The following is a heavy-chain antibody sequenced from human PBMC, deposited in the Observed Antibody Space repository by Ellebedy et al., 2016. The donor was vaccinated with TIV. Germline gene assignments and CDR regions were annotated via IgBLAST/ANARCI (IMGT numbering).Heavy chain of an antibody. CDR3: SRHTEYALDY. CDR1: GFSFSIYW. J-gene: IGHJ4*02. Sequence: GESLKISCAASGFSFSIYWMSWVRQAPGKGLECVANIKQDGSEKSYVDSVKGRFTISRDNAKNSLYLQINSLRAEDTAVYYCSRHTEYALDYWGQGALVTVSS. V-gene: IGHV3-7*01. CDR2: IKQDGSEK. D-gene: IGHD2-2*01.